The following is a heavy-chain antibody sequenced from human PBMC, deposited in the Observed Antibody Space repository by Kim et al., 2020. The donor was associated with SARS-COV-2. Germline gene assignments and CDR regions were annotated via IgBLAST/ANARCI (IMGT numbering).Heavy chain of an antibody. J-gene: IGHJ4*02. D-gene: IGHD3-22*01. V-gene: IGHV3-7*01. Sequence: YVDSVKGRFTISRDNAKNSLYLQMNSLRAEDTAVYYCARVGGYSSGYYDYWGQGTLVTVSS. CDR3: ARVGGYSSGYYDY.